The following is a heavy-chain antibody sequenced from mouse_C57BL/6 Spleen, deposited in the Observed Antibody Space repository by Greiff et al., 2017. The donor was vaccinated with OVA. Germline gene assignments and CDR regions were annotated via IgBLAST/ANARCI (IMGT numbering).Heavy chain of an antibody. J-gene: IGHJ2*01. CDR2: ISGGGGNT. Sequence: EVKVVESGGGLVKPGGSLKLSCAASGFTFSSYTMSWVRQTPEKRLEWVATISGGGGNTYYPDSVKGRFTISRDNAKNTLYLQMSSLRSEDTAVYYCARHDGSSFDDWGQGTTLTVSS. D-gene: IGHD1-1*01. V-gene: IGHV5-9*04. CDR3: ARHDGSSFDD. CDR1: GFTFSSYT.